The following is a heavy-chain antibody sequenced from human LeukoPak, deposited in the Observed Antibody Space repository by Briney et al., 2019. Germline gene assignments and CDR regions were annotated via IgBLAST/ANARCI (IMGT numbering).Heavy chain of an antibody. CDR1: GGSISSSSYY. Sequence: SETLSLTCTVSGGSISSSSYYWGWIRQPPGKGLEWIGSIYYSGSTYYNPSLKSRVTISVETSKNQFSLKLSSVTAADTAVYYCARDLSPGSYDYGDYVSLGGTNWYFDLWGRGTLVTVSS. CDR3: ARDLSPGSYDYGDYVSLGGTNWYFDL. V-gene: IGHV4-39*07. J-gene: IGHJ2*01. CDR2: IYYSGST. D-gene: IGHD4-17*01.